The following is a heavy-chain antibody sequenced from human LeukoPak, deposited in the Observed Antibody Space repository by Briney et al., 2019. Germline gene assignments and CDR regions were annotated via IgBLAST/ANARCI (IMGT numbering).Heavy chain of an antibody. D-gene: IGHD3-9*01. CDR3: ARDRKGLRYFDWGAFDI. CDR1: GFPVSSNY. Sequence: GSLRLPCAASGFPVSSNYMSWVRQAPGKGLEWVSVIYSGGSTYYADSVKGRFTISRDNSKNTLYLQMNSLRAEDTAVYYCARDRKGLRYFDWGAFDIWGQGTMVTVSS. CDR2: IYSGGST. V-gene: IGHV3-53*01. J-gene: IGHJ3*02.